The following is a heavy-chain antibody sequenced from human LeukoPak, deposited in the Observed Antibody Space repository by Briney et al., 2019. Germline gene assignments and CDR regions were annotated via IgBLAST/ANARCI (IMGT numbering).Heavy chain of an antibody. CDR1: GFTFSIYA. CDR2: ITSRGEST. D-gene: IGHD3-10*01. Sequence: GGSLRLSCAASGFTFSIYAMSWVRQAPGKGLQWVSSITSRGESTWYVDSVKGRFTITRDNSENTLYLQMNSLRAEDTAVYYCARARGELTLYYYMDVWGKGTTVTVSS. J-gene: IGHJ6*03. V-gene: IGHV3-23*01. CDR3: ARARGELTLYYYMDV.